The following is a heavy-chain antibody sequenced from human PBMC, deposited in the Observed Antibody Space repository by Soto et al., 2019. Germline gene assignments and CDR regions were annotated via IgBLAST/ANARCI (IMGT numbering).Heavy chain of an antibody. J-gene: IGHJ5*02. D-gene: IGHD4-17*01. CDR3: TTYHGDYNFDH. CDR2: FDPDEADT. V-gene: IGHV1-24*01. Sequence: QVQLVQSGAEVKKPGASVKVSCKVSGYTLNEVAMQWVRQAPGKGLEWLGGFDPDEADTIYAQHFQGRVTMTEDTSTDTVYMELSSLRSEDTALYFCTTYHGDYNFDHWGQGTLVTVSS. CDR1: GYTLNEVA.